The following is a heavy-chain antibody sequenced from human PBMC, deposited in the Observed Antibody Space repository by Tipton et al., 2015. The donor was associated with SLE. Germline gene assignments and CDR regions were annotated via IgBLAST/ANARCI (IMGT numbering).Heavy chain of an antibody. V-gene: IGHV4-61*02. J-gene: IGHJ6*03. D-gene: IGHD4-23*01. Sequence: TLSLTCTVSGGSINSDDSYWSWHRQPAGRGLEWIGRISTTGDTNYNPSLKSRGAISIDTSKSQDSLSLSSVTAADTAVYYCARSSYGSKVYGGNYNTYYYMDAWGKGTTVTVSS. CDR2: ISTTGDT. CDR1: GGSINSDDSY. CDR3: ARSSYGSKVYGGNYNTYYYMDA.